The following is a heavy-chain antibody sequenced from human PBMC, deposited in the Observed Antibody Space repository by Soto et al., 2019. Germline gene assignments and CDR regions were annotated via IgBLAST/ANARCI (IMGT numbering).Heavy chain of an antibody. CDR3: AKGITIFGVVAYSPFFDYYYYGMDV. CDR2: ISGSGGST. V-gene: IGHV3-23*01. J-gene: IGHJ6*02. Sequence: QPVGSLRLSCAASGFTFSSYAMSWVRQAPGKGLEWVSAISGSGGSTYYADSVKGRFTISRDNSKNTLYLQMNSLRAEDTAVYYCAKGITIFGVVAYSPFFDYYYYGMDVWGQGTTVTVSS. CDR1: GFTFSSYA. D-gene: IGHD3-3*01.